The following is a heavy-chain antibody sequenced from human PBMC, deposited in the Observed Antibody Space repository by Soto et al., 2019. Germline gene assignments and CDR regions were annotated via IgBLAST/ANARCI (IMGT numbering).Heavy chain of an antibody. CDR1: GGPFSDYY. CDR2: NNHGGNS. V-gene: IGHV4-34*01. CDR3: ARGRGDLDY. D-gene: IGHD3-10*01. J-gene: IGHJ4*01. Sequence: SETLSLTCAVYGGPFSDYYWTWIRQPPGKGLEWIGENNHGGNSNYNPSLKSRVSISVDTSKNQSSLKLSSVTAADTAVYYCARGRGDLDYWGHGTLVTVSS.